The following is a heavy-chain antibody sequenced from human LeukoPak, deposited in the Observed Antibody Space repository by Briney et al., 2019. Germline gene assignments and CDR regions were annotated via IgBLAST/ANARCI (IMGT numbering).Heavy chain of an antibody. V-gene: IGHV3-23*01. CDR3: ASGIIAPPDY. J-gene: IGHJ4*02. CDR2: ISGGDGGT. Sequence: GGSLRLSCEVFGFTFSTYAMTWVRQAPGRGLEWVSTISGGDGGTYYADFVKGRFTVSRDTSKNTLYLQMNSLRAEDTALYYCASGIIAPPDYWGQGTLVTVSS. CDR1: GFTFSTYA. D-gene: IGHD3-10*01.